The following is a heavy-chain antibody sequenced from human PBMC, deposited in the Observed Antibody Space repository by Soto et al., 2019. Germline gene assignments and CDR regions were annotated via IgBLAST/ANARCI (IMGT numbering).Heavy chain of an antibody. Sequence: SETLSLTCTVSNFSVLTSIYYWAWIRQPPGKGLEWVGTVYYTGTTYYNPSLQSRVTISIDTSKNQFSLNLNSVTAADTAVYYCARNLNLALGPAAYFDSWGQGTLVTVSS. CDR3: ARNLNLALGPAAYFDS. CDR1: NFSVLTSIYY. CDR2: VYYTGTT. D-gene: IGHD2-2*01. V-gene: IGHV4-39*01. J-gene: IGHJ4*02.